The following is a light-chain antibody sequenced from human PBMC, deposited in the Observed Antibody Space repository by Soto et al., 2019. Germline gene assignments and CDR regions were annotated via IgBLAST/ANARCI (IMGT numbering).Light chain of an antibody. J-gene: IGKJ2*01. V-gene: IGKV3-20*01. CDR3: QQFGSSPYT. Sequence: ENVLTQSPGTLSLSPGERATLSCRASQSLSSTYLAWYQQKPGQAPRLLMYEASSRATSIPDRFTGSGSGTDFTLTISILEPEDFAVYSCQQFGSSPYTFGQGTKLEIK. CDR1: QSLSSTY. CDR2: EAS.